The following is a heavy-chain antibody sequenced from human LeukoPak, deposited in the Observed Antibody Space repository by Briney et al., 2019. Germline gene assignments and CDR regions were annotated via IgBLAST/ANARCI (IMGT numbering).Heavy chain of an antibody. CDR2: IIPIFGTA. CDR3: ARSGGVNPTAWYFDL. Sequence: ASVKVSCKASGDTFSSCTISWVRQAPGQGLEWMGGIIPIFGTANYAQKFQGRVTITADESTSTAYMELSRLRSEDTAVYYCARSGGVNPTAWYFDLWGRGTLVTVSS. J-gene: IGHJ2*01. V-gene: IGHV1-69*13. CDR1: GDTFSSCT. D-gene: IGHD2-8*01.